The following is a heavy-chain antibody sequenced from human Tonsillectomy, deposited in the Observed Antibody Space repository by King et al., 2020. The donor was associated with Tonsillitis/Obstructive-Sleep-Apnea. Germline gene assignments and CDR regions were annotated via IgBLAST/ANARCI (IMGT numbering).Heavy chain of an antibody. V-gene: IGHV1-18*04. Sequence: QLVQSGAEVKKPGASVKVSCKASGYIFTSYGFSWVRQAPGQGLEWMGWISAYNGNTNYAQQLQGRVTMTTDTSTSTTYMELRSPRSDDTAVYYCARDSSGWTSYYYGLDVWGQGTTVTVSS. CDR2: ISAYNGNT. CDR1: GYIFTSYG. CDR3: ARDSSGWTSYYYGLDV. D-gene: IGHD6-19*01. J-gene: IGHJ6*02.